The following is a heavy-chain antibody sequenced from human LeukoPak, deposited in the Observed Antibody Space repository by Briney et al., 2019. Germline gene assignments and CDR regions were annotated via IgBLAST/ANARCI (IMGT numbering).Heavy chain of an antibody. J-gene: IGHJ4*02. CDR3: ARGLVSDY. D-gene: IGHD3/OR15-3a*01. CDR2: IIPIFGTA. V-gene: IGHV1-69*13. Sequence: GASVKVSCKASGYTFTGYYMHWVRQAPGQGLEWMGGIIPIFGTANYAQKFQGRVTITADESTSTAYMELSSLRSEDTAVYYCARGLVSDYWGQGTLVTVSS. CDR1: GYTFTGYY.